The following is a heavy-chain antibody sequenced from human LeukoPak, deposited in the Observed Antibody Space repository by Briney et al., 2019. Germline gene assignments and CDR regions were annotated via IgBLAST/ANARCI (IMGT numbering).Heavy chain of an antibody. D-gene: IGHD3-16*02. Sequence: PGGSLRLSCAASGFTFSSYEMNWVRQAPGKGLEWVSYISSSGSTIYYADSVKGRFTISRDNAKNSLYLQMNSLRAEDTAVYYCATPIEYYYYGMDVWGQGTTVTVSS. CDR3: ATPIEYYYYGMDV. CDR1: GFTFSSYE. J-gene: IGHJ6*02. CDR2: ISSSGSTI. V-gene: IGHV3-48*03.